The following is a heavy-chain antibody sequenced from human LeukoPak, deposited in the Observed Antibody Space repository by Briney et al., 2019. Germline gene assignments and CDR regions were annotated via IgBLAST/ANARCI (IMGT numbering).Heavy chain of an antibody. J-gene: IGHJ5*02. Sequence: GGSLRLSCAASGFTFSSYEMNWVRQAPGKGLEGVSYISSSGSTIYYADSVKGRFTISRDNAKNSLYLQMNSLRAEDTAVYYCAKDPYGIGWNWFDPWGQGTLVTVSS. CDR3: AKDPYGIGWNWFDP. CDR2: ISSSGSTI. V-gene: IGHV3-48*03. CDR1: GFTFSSYE. D-gene: IGHD1-26*01.